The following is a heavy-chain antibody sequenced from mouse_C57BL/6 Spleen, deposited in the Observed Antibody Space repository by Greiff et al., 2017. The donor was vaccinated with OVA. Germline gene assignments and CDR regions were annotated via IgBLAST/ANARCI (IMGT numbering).Heavy chain of an antibody. CDR3: ARNYYGSSYVPDY. CDR1: GYSFTGYY. V-gene: IGHV1-42*01. J-gene: IGHJ2*01. Sequence: EVMLVESGPELVKPGASVKISCKASGYSFTGYYMNWVKQSPEKSLEWIGEINPSTGGTTYNQKFKAKATLTVDKSSSTAYMQLKSLTSEDSAVYYCARNYYGSSYVPDYWGQGTTLTVSS. D-gene: IGHD1-1*01. CDR2: INPSTGGT.